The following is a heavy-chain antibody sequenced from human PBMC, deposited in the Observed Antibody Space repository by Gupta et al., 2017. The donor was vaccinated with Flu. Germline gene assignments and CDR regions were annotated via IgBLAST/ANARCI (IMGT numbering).Heavy chain of an antibody. D-gene: IGHD2-21*02. Sequence: EVQLVESGGGLVQPGGSLRLSCAAPGFTFSRYAMHWVRQAPGKGLEYVSAISSNGGSTYYANSVKGRFTISRDNSKNTLYLQMGSLRAEDMAVYYCAGRGDSDDYWGQGTLVTVSS. CDR2: ISSNGGST. J-gene: IGHJ4*02. CDR3: AGRGDSDDY. CDR1: GFTFSRYA. V-gene: IGHV3-64*01.